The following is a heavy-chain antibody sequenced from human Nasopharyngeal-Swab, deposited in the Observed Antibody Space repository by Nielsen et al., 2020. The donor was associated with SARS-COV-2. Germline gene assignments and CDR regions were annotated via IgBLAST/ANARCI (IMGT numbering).Heavy chain of an antibody. D-gene: IGHD1-26*01. CDR3: TRDIGGRYGY. Sequence: GESLKISCVGSGYTFSNYWMHWVRPVPGKGLVWVSRIDTDGSTTNYADSVKGRFRISRDNAKNTLYLQMDSLRGEDTAIYYCTRDIGGRYGYWGQGILVTVSS. CDR1: GYTFSNYW. CDR2: IDTDGSTT. J-gene: IGHJ4*02. V-gene: IGHV3-74*01.